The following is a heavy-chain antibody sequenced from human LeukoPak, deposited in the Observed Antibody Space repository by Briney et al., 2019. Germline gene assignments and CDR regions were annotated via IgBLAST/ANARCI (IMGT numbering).Heavy chain of an antibody. CDR2: ISGGGGSI. D-gene: IGHD2-15*01. CDR3: AIGGRGFDP. V-gene: IGHV3-23*01. Sequence: PGGSLRLSCAASGLTFSTFSTYPVSWVRQAPGKGLGWVSSISGGGGSIYYADSVKGRFTISRDNSKNTVSLQMNSLRGEDTAVYYCAIGGRGFDPWGQGTLVIVSS. J-gene: IGHJ5*02. CDR1: GLTFSTFS.